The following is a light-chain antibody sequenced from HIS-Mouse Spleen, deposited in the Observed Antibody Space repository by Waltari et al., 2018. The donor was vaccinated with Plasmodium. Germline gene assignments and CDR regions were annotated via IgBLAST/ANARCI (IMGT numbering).Light chain of an antibody. CDR1: ALPKTY. Sequence: SYEPTQPPSVSVSPGQTARITCSGDALPKTYAYWYQQKSGQAPVLVIYEDSKRPSGIPEGFSGSSSGTMATLTISGAQVEDEADYYCYSTDSSGNHRVFGGGTKLTVL. CDR2: EDS. CDR3: YSTDSSGNHRV. J-gene: IGLJ3*02. V-gene: IGLV3-10*01.